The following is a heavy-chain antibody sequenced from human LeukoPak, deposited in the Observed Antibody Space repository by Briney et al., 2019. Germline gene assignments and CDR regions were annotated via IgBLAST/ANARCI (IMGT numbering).Heavy chain of an antibody. CDR2: ISSSSSYI. CDR1: GFTFSSYS. V-gene: IGHV3-21*01. J-gene: IGHJ4*02. D-gene: IGHD6-6*01. Sequence: GGSPRLSCAASGFTFSSYSMNWVRQAPGKGLEWVSSISSSSSYIYYADSVKGRFTISRDNAKNSLYLQMNSLRAEDTAVYYCARGIEYSSSFDYWGQGTLVTVSS. CDR3: ARGIEYSSSFDY.